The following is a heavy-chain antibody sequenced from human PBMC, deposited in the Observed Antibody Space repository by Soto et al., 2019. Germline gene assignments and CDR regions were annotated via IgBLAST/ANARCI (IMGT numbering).Heavy chain of an antibody. Sequence: SETLSLTCTVSGGSISSGGYYWSWIRQHPGKGLEWIGYIYYSGSTYYNLSLKSRVTISVDTSKNQFSLKLSSVTAADTAVYYCARVRSYGAYYFDYWGQGTLVTVSS. CDR1: GGSISSGGYY. J-gene: IGHJ4*02. D-gene: IGHD5-18*01. CDR3: ARVRSYGAYYFDY. V-gene: IGHV4-31*03. CDR2: IYYSGST.